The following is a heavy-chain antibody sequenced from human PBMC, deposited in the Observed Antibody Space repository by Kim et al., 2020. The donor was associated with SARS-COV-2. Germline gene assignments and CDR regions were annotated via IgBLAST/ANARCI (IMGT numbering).Heavy chain of an antibody. CDR3: ARADYDFWSGYYYPSDY. CDR2: ISAYNGNT. Sequence: ASVKVSCKASGYTFTSYGISWVRQAPGQGLEWMGWISAYNGNTNYAQKLQGRVTMTTDTSTSTAYMELRSLRSDDTAVYYCARADYDFWSGYYYPSDYWGQGTLVTVSS. J-gene: IGHJ4*02. CDR1: GYTFTSYG. D-gene: IGHD3-3*01. V-gene: IGHV1-18*04.